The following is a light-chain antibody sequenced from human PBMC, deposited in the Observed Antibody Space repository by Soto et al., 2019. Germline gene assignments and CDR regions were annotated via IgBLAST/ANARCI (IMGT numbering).Light chain of an antibody. CDR2: GAS. Sequence: EIVLTQSPGTLSLSPGERATLSCRASQSVSSNYLAWYQQTPGQAPRLLIYGASSRATGIPDRFSGSGSGTDFSLTISRLEPEDFAGYYCQHYGNSPITFGQGTRLEIK. CDR3: QHYGNSPIT. CDR1: QSVSSNY. V-gene: IGKV3-20*01. J-gene: IGKJ5*01.